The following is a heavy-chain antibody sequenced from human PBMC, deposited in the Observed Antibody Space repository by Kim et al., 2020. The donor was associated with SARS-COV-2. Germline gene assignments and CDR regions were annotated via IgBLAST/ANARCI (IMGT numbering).Heavy chain of an antibody. CDR1: GYTFTGYY. CDR2: INPNSGGT. D-gene: IGHD6-13*01. J-gene: IGHJ4*02. V-gene: IGHV1-2*06. Sequence: ASVKVSCKASGYTFTGYYMHWVRQAPGQGLEWMGRINPNSGGTNYAQKFQGRVTMTRDTSISTAYMELSRLRSDDTAVYYCAKGIAAAGRFDYWGQGTLVTVSS. CDR3: AKGIAAAGRFDY.